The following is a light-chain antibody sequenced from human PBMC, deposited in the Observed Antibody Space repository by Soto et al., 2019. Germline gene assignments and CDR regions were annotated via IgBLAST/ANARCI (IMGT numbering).Light chain of an antibody. CDR3: QKYYTAPFS. CDR2: GTS. J-gene: IGKJ3*01. Sequence: DTQMTQSPSSLSASVGDSVTITCRASQDINNLLAWFQQAPVKPPKLLIYGTSTLQSGVSSRFRGGGSGTEFTLTINGLQSEDVATYYCQKYYTAPFSFRPGTRVD. V-gene: IGKV1-27*01. CDR1: QDINNL.